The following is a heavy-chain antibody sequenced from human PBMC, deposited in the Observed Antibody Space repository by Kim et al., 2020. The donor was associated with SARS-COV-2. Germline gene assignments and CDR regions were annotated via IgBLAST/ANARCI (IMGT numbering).Heavy chain of an antibody. V-gene: IGHV1-24*01. D-gene: IGHD3-10*01. CDR2: T. Sequence: TIYAQKFQGRVTMTEDTSTDTAYMELSSLRSEDTAVYYCATGGQVVRGPWGQGTLVTVSS. J-gene: IGHJ5*02. CDR3: ATGGQVVRGP.